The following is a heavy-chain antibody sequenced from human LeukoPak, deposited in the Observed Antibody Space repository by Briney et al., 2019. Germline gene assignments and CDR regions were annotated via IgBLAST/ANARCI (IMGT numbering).Heavy chain of an antibody. Sequence: GGSLRLSCAASGFTFYNYAMNWVRHSPRKGMEWVSAISANGHSTYYADSVRGRFTISRDNSENTLSLQMNSLRAEDTAVYYCAKDLFARGYSYGPDYWGQGTLVTVSS. CDR3: AKDLFARGYSYGPDY. V-gene: IGHV3-23*01. D-gene: IGHD5-18*01. CDR2: ISANGHST. CDR1: GFTFYNYA. J-gene: IGHJ4*02.